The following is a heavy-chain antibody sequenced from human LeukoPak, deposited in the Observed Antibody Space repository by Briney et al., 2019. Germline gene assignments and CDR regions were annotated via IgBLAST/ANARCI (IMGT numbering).Heavy chain of an antibody. CDR2: IYYSGST. Sequence: PSETLSLTCTVSGGSISSYYWSWIRQPPGKGLEWIGYIYYSGSTNYNPPLKSRVTISVDKSKNQFSLKLTSVTAADTAVYYCARVAYGSGSRLIDCWGQGTLVAISS. D-gene: IGHD3-10*01. CDR1: GGSISSYY. CDR3: ARVAYGSGSRLIDC. V-gene: IGHV4-59*12. J-gene: IGHJ4*02.